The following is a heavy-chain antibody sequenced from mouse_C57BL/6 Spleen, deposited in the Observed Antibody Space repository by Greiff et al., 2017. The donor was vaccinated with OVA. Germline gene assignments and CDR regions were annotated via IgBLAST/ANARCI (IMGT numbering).Heavy chain of an antibody. CDR1: GYTFTEYT. J-gene: IGHJ1*03. D-gene: IGHD1-1*01. CDR2: FYPGSGSI. CDR3: ARHTHYGSSVWYFDV. V-gene: IGHV1-62-2*01. Sequence: QVQLKESGAELVKPGASVKLSCKASGYTFTEYTIHWVKQRSGQGLEWIGWFYPGSGSIKYNEKFKDKATLTADTSSSTVYMELSRLTSEDAAVYFCARHTHYGSSVWYFDVWGTGTTVTVSS.